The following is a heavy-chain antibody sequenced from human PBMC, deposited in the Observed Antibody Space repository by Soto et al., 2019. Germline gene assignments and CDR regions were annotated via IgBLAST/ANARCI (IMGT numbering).Heavy chain of an antibody. CDR2: IMRIFGTA. CDR1: GGTFSSYA. J-gene: IGHJ6*02. V-gene: IGHV1-69*01. CDR3: ASTTTPAPSRYYAGMDG. Sequence: QVQLVQSGAEVKKPGSSVKVSCKASGGTFSSYAISWVRQAPGQGLEWRGGIMRIFGTANYAQKFQGRVTITADESTSTAYMELSSLSSEDTAVYYGASTTTPAPSRYYAGMDGWGQGTTVTVSS. D-gene: IGHD4-4*01.